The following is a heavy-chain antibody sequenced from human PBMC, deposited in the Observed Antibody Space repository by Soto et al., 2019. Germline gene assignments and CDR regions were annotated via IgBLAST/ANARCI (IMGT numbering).Heavy chain of an antibody. CDR1: GYTFTGYY. J-gene: IGHJ3*02. Sequence: QVPLVQSGAEVKKPGASVKVSCKASGYTFTGYYMHWVRQAPGQGLEWMGWINPNSGGTNYAQKFQGWVTMTRDTSISTAYMELSRLRSDDTAVYYCARAYIWGSYRYGGDAFDIWGQGTMVTVSS. CDR3: ARAYIWGSYRYGGDAFDI. D-gene: IGHD3-16*02. V-gene: IGHV1-2*04. CDR2: INPNSGGT.